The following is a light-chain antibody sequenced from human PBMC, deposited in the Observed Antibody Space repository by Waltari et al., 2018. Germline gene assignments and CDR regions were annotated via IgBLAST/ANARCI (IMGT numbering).Light chain of an antibody. Sequence: QSALTQPASVSGSPGQSITIPCTGTRSDIGGYNYVSWYQQHPGKAPKLMIYDVSNRPSGVSDRFSGSKSGNTASLTISGLQAEDEADYYCSSYTSSSTLFGGGTKLTVL. CDR3: SSYTSSSTL. CDR2: DVS. CDR1: RSDIGGYNY. V-gene: IGLV2-14*03. J-gene: IGLJ3*02.